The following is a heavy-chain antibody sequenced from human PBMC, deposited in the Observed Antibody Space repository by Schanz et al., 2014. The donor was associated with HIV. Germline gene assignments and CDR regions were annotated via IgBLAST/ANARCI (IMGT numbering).Heavy chain of an antibody. J-gene: IGHJ4*02. CDR2: ISGSGGST. Sequence: EVQLVESGGGLEQPGGSLRLSCEASGFSFRTHGMHWVRQTPSKGLEWVSAISGSGGSTYYADSVKGRFTISRDNSKNTLYLQMNSLRAEDTAVYYCAKEEQQLGGVGGYHFDYWGQGTLVTVSS. D-gene: IGHD6-13*01. CDR3: AKEEQQLGGVGGYHFDY. V-gene: IGHV3-23*04. CDR1: GFSFRTHG.